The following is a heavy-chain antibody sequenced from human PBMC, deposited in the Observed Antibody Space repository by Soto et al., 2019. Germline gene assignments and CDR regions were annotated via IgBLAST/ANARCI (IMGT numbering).Heavy chain of an antibody. CDR3: ARGKSSGWYGDY. CDR2: IWYDGSNK. D-gene: IGHD6-19*01. V-gene: IGHV3-33*01. Sequence: QVQLVASGGGVVQPGRSLRLSCAASGFTFSSYGMHWVRQAPGKGLEWVAVIWYDGSNKYYADSVKGRFTISRDNSKNTRYRQMNSLRAEDTAVYYCARGKSSGWYGDYWGQGTLVTVSS. CDR1: GFTFSSYG. J-gene: IGHJ4*02.